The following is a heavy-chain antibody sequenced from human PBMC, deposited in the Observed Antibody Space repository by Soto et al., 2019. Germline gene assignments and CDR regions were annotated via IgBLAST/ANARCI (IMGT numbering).Heavy chain of an antibody. V-gene: IGHV4-31*03. CDR3: ERGVTMVRGVIHTPYFDY. Sequence: QVQLQESGPGLVKPSQTLSLTCTVSGGSIRSGGYYWSGIRQHPGKGLEWSGYIYYRGSTSYNPSRKSRVTISVDTSKNQFSLKLRSVTAADTDVYYSERGVTMVRGVIHTPYFDYWGQGTLVTVSS. J-gene: IGHJ4*02. CDR2: IYYRGST. D-gene: IGHD3-10*01. CDR1: GGSIRSGGYY.